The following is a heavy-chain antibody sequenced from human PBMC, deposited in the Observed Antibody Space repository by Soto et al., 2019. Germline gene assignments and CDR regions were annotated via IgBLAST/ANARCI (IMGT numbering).Heavy chain of an antibody. Sequence: SVKVSCKASGGTFSSYAISWLRQAPGQGLEWMGGIIPIFGTANYAQKFQGRVTITADESTSTAYMELSSLRSEDTAVYYCARYFTMMNWFDPRGQGTLVTVSS. V-gene: IGHV1-69*13. J-gene: IGHJ5*02. D-gene: IGHD3-22*01. CDR1: GGTFSSYA. CDR3: ARYFTMMNWFDP. CDR2: IIPIFGTA.